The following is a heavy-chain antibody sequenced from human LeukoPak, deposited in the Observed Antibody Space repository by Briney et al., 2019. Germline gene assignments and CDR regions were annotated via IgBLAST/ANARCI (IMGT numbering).Heavy chain of an antibody. CDR3: ARASGGSRVKDYFDY. Sequence: RAGGSLRLSCAASGFTFRSYDMSWVRQAPGKGLEWVSGINWNGGSTGYADSVKGRFTISRDNAKNSLYLQMNSLRAEDTALYYCARASGGSRVKDYFDYWGQGTLVTVSS. J-gene: IGHJ4*02. V-gene: IGHV3-20*04. CDR1: GFTFRSYD. D-gene: IGHD2-15*01. CDR2: INWNGGST.